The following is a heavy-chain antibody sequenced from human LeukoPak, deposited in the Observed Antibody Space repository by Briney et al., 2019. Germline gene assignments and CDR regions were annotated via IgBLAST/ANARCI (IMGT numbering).Heavy chain of an antibody. CDR3: ARVNYYGSGGNYFDY. D-gene: IGHD3-10*01. J-gene: IGHJ4*02. CDR2: IYPGDSDT. Sequence: GESLKISCKASGYSFASYWIGWVRQMPGKGLEWMGIIYPGDSDTRYSPSFQGQVTISADKSISTAYLQWSSLKASDTAMYYCARVNYYGSGGNYFDYWGQGTLVTVSS. CDR1: GYSFASYW. V-gene: IGHV5-51*01.